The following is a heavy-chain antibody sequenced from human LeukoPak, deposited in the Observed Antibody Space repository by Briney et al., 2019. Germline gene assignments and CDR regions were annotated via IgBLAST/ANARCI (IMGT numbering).Heavy chain of an antibody. Sequence: GGSLRLSCAASGFSVSSNSMNWVRQAPRTGLEWVSVLSAVGSTYYADSVKGRFTISRDNFKNTVYLQMNSLRAEDTAVYYCAGDKTTGGWYEIDYWGQGTLVTVSS. J-gene: IGHJ4*02. V-gene: IGHV3-66*01. CDR2: LSAVGST. CDR1: GFSVSSNS. D-gene: IGHD6-19*01. CDR3: AGDKTTGGWYEIDY.